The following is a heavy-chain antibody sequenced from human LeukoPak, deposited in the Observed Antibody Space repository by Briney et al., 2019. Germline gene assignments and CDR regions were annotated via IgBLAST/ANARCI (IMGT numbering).Heavy chain of an antibody. Sequence: GGSLRLSCAASGFTFSCYAMSWVRQAPGKGLEWVSAISGSGGSTYYADSVKGRFTISRDNSKNSLYLQMNSLRAEDTAIYYCANQRYSSGWYVAGYFDYWGQGTLVTVSS. CDR1: GFTFSCYA. D-gene: IGHD6-19*01. J-gene: IGHJ4*02. V-gene: IGHV3-23*01. CDR2: ISGSGGST. CDR3: ANQRYSSGWYVAGYFDY.